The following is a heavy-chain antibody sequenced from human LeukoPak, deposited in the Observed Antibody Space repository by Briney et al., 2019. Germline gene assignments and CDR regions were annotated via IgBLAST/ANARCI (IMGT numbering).Heavy chain of an antibody. V-gene: IGHV3-30*02. D-gene: IGHD5-12*01. CDR2: IRYDGSNK. CDR3: AEDWGYSGYDENDAFDI. CDR1: GFTFSSYG. J-gene: IGHJ3*02. Sequence: PGGSLRLSCAASGFTFSSYGMHWVRQAPGKGLEWVAFIRYDGSNKYYADSVKGRFTISRDNSKNTLYLQMNSLRAEDTAVYYCAEDWGYSGYDENDAFDIWGQGTMVTVSS.